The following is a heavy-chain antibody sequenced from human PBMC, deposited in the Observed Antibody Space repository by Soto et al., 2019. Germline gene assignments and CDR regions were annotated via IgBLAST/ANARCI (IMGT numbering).Heavy chain of an antibody. CDR1: GGSVRSNNW. V-gene: IGHV4-4*02. D-gene: IGHD2-15*01. CDR2: IRHREST. Sequence: SETLSLTCAVSGGSVRSNNWWFWVRQPPGKGLEWIGEIRHRESTNLNPSLKSRVTISVDRSKNEFSLKVKSVTAADTAVYYCGCRVEDISYDYYGMDVWGQGTTVTVSS. CDR3: GCRVEDISYDYYGMDV. J-gene: IGHJ6*02.